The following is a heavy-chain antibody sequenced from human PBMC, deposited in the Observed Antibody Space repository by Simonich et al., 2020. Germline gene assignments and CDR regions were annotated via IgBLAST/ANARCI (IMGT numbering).Heavy chain of an antibody. CDR3: AKDSSLVGATDWFDP. J-gene: IGHJ5*02. Sequence: EVQLLESGGGLVQPGGSLRLSCAASGFTFSSYAISWVRQAPGKVLERVTAISGSGDSTNYSDAGKGRFTISRDNSKNTLYLQMNSLRAEDTAVYYCAKDSSLVGATDWFDPWGQGTLVTVSS. D-gene: IGHD1-26*01. CDR1: GFTFSSYA. CDR2: ISGSGDST. V-gene: IGHV3-23*01.